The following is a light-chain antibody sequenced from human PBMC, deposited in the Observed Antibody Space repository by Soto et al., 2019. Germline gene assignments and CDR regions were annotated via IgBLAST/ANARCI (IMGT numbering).Light chain of an antibody. V-gene: IGLV1-40*01. Sequence: QSVLTQPPSVSGALGQRVTISCTGRSSNIGAGYDVHWYQQLPGTAPKLLIYGNNDRPSGVPDRFSGSKSGTSASLAITGLQAEDEGDYYCSSYAGNSRYVFGTGTKVTVL. CDR2: GNN. CDR3: SSYAGNSRYV. CDR1: SSNIGAGYD. J-gene: IGLJ1*01.